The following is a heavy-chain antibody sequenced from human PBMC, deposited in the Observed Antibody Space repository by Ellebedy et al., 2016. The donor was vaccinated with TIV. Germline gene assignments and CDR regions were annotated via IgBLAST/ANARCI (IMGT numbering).Heavy chain of an antibody. J-gene: IGHJ6*02. V-gene: IGHV3-30*03. CDR1: GFTFSSYG. Sequence: GGSLRLSXAASGFTFSSYGMHWVRQAPGKGLEWVAVISYDGSNKYYADSVKGRFTISRDNSKNTLYLQMNSLRAEDTAVYYCARVGGYCSGGSCSNYYYYGMDVWGQGTTVTVSS. D-gene: IGHD2-15*01. CDR2: ISYDGSNK. CDR3: ARVGGYCSGGSCSNYYYYGMDV.